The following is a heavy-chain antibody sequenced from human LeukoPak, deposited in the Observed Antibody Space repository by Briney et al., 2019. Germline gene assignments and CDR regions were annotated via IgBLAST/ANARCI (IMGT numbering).Heavy chain of an antibody. CDR3: AAGTQWELNYYYYGMDV. CDR1: GFTFTSSA. D-gene: IGHD1-26*01. CDR2: IVVGGGNT. V-gene: IGHV1-58*01. Sequence: ASVKVSCKASGFTFTSSAVQWVRQARGQRLEWIGWIVVGGGNTNYAQKFQERVTITRDMSTSTAYMELSSLRSEDTAVYYCAAGTQWELNYYYYGMDVWGQGTTVTVSS. J-gene: IGHJ6*02.